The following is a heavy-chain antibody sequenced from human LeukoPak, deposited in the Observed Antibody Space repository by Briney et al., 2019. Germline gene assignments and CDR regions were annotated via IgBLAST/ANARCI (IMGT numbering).Heavy chain of an antibody. CDR2: INTNTGNP. V-gene: IGHV7-4-1*02. J-gene: IGHJ6*02. D-gene: IGHD6-13*01. CDR1: GYTFTSYA. Sequence: EASVKVSCKASGYTFTSYAMNWVRQAPGQGLEWMGWINTNTGNPTYAQGFTGRFVFSLDTSVSTAYLQISSLKAEDTAVYYCARAPRSSSSGTTMRGLYYGMDVWGPGTTVTVSS. CDR3: ARAPRSSSSGTTMRGLYYGMDV.